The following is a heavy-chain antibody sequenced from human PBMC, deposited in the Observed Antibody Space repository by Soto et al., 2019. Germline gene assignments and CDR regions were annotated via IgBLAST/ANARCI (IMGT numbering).Heavy chain of an antibody. J-gene: IGHJ4*02. CDR2: INPSGGST. CDR3: ARGDNWNYFDY. D-gene: IGHD1-20*01. CDR1: GYTFTSYY. V-gene: IGHV1-46*01. Sequence: ASVKLSCNASGYTFTSYYMHLVRQAPGQGLEWMGVINPSGGSTSYAQKFQGRVTMTRDTSTSTVYMELSSLRSEDTAVYYCARGDNWNYFDYWGQGTLVTVSS.